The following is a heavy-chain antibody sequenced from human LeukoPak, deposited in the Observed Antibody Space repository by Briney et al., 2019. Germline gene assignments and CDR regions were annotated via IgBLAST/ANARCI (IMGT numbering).Heavy chain of an antibody. D-gene: IGHD6-13*01. CDR2: ISSSGSTI. CDR3: ARDKTGAAAGPDAFDI. Sequence: GGSPRLSCAASGFTFNSYEMNWVRQAPGKGLEWVSYISSSGSTIYYADSVKGRLTISRDNAKNSLYLQMNSLRAEDTAVYYCARDKTGAAAGPDAFDIWGQGTMVTVSS. J-gene: IGHJ3*02. V-gene: IGHV3-48*03. CDR1: GFTFNSYE.